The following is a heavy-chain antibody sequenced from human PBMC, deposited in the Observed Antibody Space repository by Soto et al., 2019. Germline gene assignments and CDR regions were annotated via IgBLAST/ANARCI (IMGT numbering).Heavy chain of an antibody. CDR2: ISAYNGNT. CDR3: ARGGTPIDS. CDR1: GYTFTNFG. V-gene: IGHV1-18*01. Sequence: QVQLVQSGAEVKKPGASVKVSCKTSGYTFTNFGLSWVRQAPGQGLEWLGWISAYNGNTNYAQNFQGRVTMTTDTATSTAYMELRSLSSDVTAVYYCARGGTPIDSWGQGTLVTVSS. J-gene: IGHJ4*02. D-gene: IGHD3-16*01.